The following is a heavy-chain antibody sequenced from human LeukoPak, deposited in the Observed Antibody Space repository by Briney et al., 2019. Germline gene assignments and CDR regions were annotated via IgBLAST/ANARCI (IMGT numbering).Heavy chain of an antibody. V-gene: IGHV4-34*01. CDR3: ARGALNDY. CDR2: INHSGST. Sequence: KTSETLSLTCAVYGGSFSGYYWSWIRQPPGKGLEWIGEINHSGSTNYNPSLKSRVTISVDTSKNQFSLKLSSVTAADAAVYYCARGALNDYWGQGTLVTVSS. J-gene: IGHJ4*02. CDR1: GGSFSGYY.